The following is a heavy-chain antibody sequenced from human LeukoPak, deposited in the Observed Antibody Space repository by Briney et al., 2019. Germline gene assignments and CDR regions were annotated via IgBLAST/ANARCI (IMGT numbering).Heavy chain of an antibody. V-gene: IGHV3-23*01. CDR3: AKAPVTSCRGAFCYPFDY. CDR1: GFTFSSYW. D-gene: IGHD2-15*01. CDR2: MSSSDDGR. Sequence: GGSLRLSCAASGFTFSSYWMHWVRQAPGKGLEWVSAMSSSDDGRYYAASVRGRFTISRDTSRSTLYLQMNSLRAEDAAVYYCAKAPVTSCRGAFCYPFDYWGQGPWSPSPQ. J-gene: IGHJ4*02.